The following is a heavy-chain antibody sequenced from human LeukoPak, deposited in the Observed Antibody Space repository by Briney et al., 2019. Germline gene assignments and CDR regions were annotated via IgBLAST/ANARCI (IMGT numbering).Heavy chain of an antibody. Sequence: ASVKVSCKASGYTFTGYYIHWGRPAPGQGLEWMGWINPNSGAIDYAQRLQGGVTVTRDTSISTAYMQLSGLRSDDTAVYYCARDRGDDFWGGFDYWGQGTLVTVSS. CDR1: GYTFTGYY. D-gene: IGHD3-3*01. CDR2: INPNSGAI. CDR3: ARDRGDDFWGGFDY. J-gene: IGHJ4*02. V-gene: IGHV1-2*02.